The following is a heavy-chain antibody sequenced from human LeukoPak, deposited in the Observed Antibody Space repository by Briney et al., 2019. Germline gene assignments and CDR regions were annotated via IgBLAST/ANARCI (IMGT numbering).Heavy chain of an antibody. J-gene: IGHJ4*02. V-gene: IGHV3-7*03. CDR2: IRQDGDTK. CDR1: GFPFNAYW. CDR3: ARSLPYGTTWYGRSDF. D-gene: IGHD6-13*01. Sequence: GGSLRLSCAASGFPFNAYWMTWVRQAPGKGLEWVANIRQDGDTKYYVDSVKGRFTTSRDNAMNSLYLQINSLRAEDTAIYYCARSLPYGTTWYGRSDFWGQGTLVTVSS.